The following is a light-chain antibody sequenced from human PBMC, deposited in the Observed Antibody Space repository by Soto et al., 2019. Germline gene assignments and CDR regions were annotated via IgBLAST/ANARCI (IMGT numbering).Light chain of an antibody. CDR3: MQGLEGPT. J-gene: IGKJ1*01. CDR2: LGS. Sequence: DIVMTQSPLSLPVTPGEPASISCRSSQSLFHSVGHNSLYWYVQKPGQAPQLLIYLGSNRDSGVPDRFSGSGSGRDFTLNISRVAADDVGVYYCMQGLEGPTFGQGTKVEIK. V-gene: IGKV2-28*01. CDR1: QSLFHSVGHNS.